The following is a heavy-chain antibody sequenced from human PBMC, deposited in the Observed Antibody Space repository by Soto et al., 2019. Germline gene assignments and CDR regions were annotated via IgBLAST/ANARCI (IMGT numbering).Heavy chain of an antibody. J-gene: IGHJ6*02. V-gene: IGHV4-59*08. CDR1: GGTIRSYD. D-gene: IGHD2-15*01. CDR3: ARHAPSLLPTPYYYYYYGMDV. CDR2: IYYSGST. Sequence: SETQSLTCTVSGGTIRSYDWSWIRQPPGKGLEWIGYIYYSGSTNYNPSLKSRVTISVDTSKNQFSLKLSSVTAADTAVYYCARHAPSLLPTPYYYYYYGMDVWGQGTTVTVSS.